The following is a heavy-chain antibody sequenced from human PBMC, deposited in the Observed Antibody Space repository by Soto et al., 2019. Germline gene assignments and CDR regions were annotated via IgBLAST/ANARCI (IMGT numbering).Heavy chain of an antibody. CDR3: ARGVAGSYGLGT. CDR2: IDSDGTRT. CDR1: GFTFSSYW. Sequence: GGSLRLSCAAAGFTFSSYWMHWVRQAPGKGLVWVSHIDSDGTRTIYADSVKGRFTISRDNAKNTLYLQMNSLRAEDTAVYYCARGVAGSYGLGTWGQGILVTVSS. J-gene: IGHJ5*02. D-gene: IGHD5-18*01. V-gene: IGHV3-74*01.